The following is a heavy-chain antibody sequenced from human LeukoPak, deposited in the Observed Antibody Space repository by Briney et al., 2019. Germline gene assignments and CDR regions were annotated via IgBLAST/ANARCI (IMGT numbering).Heavy chain of an antibody. D-gene: IGHD6-19*01. CDR2: INPNSGGT. J-gene: IGHJ4*02. CDR3: AREVVAGYSSGWYEVTMGVPFDY. V-gene: IGHV1-2*02. CDR1: GYTFTGYY. Sequence: ASVKVSCKAFGYTFTGYYMHWVRQAPGQGLEWMEWINPNSGGTNYAQKFQGRVTMTRDTSISTAYMELSRLRSDDTAVYYCAREVVAGYSSGWYEVTMGVPFDYWGQGTLVTVSS.